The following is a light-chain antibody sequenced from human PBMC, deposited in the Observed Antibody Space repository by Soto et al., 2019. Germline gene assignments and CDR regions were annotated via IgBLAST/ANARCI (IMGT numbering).Light chain of an antibody. V-gene: IGLV1-40*01. J-gene: IGLJ2*01. CDR1: NSNIGAGQD. CDR2: GNN. CDR3: QSYDISLSDSI. Sequence: QSVLTQPPSVSGAPGQRITISCTGSNSNIGAGQDVHWYQQLPGTAPKLLISGNNNRPSGVPDRFSGSKSGTSASLAITGLQAEDAADYYCQSYDISLSDSIFGGGTKVTVL.